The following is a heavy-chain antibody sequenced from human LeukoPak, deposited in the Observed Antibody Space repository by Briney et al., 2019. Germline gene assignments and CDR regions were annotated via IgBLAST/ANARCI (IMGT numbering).Heavy chain of an antibody. V-gene: IGHV1-69*05. CDR3: ARAPFEDDFWSGYYFVFDY. J-gene: IGHJ4*02. D-gene: IGHD3-3*01. CDR2: IIPIFGTA. CDR1: GGTFSSYA. Sequence: SVKVSCKASGGTFSSYAISWVRQAPGQGLEWMGGIIPIFGTANYAQKFQGRVTITTDESTSTAYMELSSLRSEDTAVYYCARAPFEDDFWSGYYFVFDYWGQGTLVTVSS.